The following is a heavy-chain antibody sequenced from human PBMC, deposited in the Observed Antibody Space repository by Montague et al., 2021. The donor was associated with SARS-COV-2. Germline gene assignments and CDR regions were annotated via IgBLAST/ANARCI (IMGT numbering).Heavy chain of an antibody. CDR1: GFTFSSFW. J-gene: IGHJ3*01. CDR2: INSDGSST. CDR3: ASLTVAVVGGAFDV. D-gene: IGHD6-13*01. Sequence: SLRLSCAASGFTFSSFWMHWVRQAPGKGLVWVSRINSDGSSTNYADSVKGRFTISRDNSKNTLYLQMNSLRAGDTAVYYCASLTVAVVGGAFDVWGQGTVVTVSS. V-gene: IGHV3-74*01.